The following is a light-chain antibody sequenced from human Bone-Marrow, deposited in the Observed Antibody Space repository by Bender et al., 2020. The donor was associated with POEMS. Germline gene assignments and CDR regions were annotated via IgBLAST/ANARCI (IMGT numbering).Light chain of an antibody. CDR1: NNDIGFYNY. CDR3: CSYAGSSTWV. Sequence: QTGLTQPASVSGSPGQSITISCTGTNNDIGFYNYVSWYQQYPGKVPKLIIYDVSSRPSGVSDRLSGSKSGNTASLTISGLQAEDEATYYCCSYAGSSTWVFGGGTKLTVL. J-gene: IGLJ3*02. CDR2: DVS. V-gene: IGLV2-14*03.